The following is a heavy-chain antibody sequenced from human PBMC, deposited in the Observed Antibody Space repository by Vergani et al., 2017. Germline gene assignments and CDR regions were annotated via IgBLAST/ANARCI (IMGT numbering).Heavy chain of an antibody. D-gene: IGHD1-26*01. J-gene: IGHJ4*02. Sequence: QVQLQESGPGLVKPSETLSLTCTVSGSSISSGYSWGLIRQPPRTRLEWIGSIYHSGSTSYNPSLKSRVTISVDTSRNQFSLKLSLVTAADTALYYCARGRGSYRVMYLDYWGQGTLVTVSS. CDR3: ARGRGSYRVMYLDY. CDR1: GSSISSGYS. V-gene: IGHV4-38-2*02. CDR2: IYHSGST.